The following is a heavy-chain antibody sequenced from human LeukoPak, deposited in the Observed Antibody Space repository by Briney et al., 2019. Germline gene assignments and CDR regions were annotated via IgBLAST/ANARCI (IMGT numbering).Heavy chain of an antibody. CDR1: GFTFSGSA. CDR2: IRSKANSYAT. J-gene: IGHJ4*02. CDR3: ARRAGAYSHPYDY. Sequence: PGGSLRLSCAASGFTFSGSAMHWVRQASGKGLEWVGRIRSKANSYATAYAASVKGRFTISRDDSKNTAYLQMNSLKTEGTAVYYCARRAGAYSHPYDYWGQGTLVTVSS. V-gene: IGHV3-73*01. D-gene: IGHD4/OR15-4a*01.